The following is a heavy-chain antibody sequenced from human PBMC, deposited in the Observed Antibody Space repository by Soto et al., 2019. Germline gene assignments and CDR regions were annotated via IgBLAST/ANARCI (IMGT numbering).Heavy chain of an antibody. V-gene: IGHV4-59*08. CDR3: ARHGSYAAGHYYFDY. CDR1: GGSISNYY. CDR2: IYYNGAT. D-gene: IGHD3-16*01. Sequence: SETLSLTCTVSGGSISNYYWSWIRQPPGKGLEWIGYIYYNGATNYNPSLKSRLTISVDTSKSQFSLKLSSVTAADTAVYYCARHGSYAAGHYYFDYWGQGTLVTVSS. J-gene: IGHJ4*02.